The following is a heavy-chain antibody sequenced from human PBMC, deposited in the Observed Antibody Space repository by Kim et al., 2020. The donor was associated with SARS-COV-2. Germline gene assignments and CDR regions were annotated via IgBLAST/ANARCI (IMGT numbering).Heavy chain of an antibody. D-gene: IGHD2-15*01. CDR1: GFTFSSYW. Sequence: GGSLRLSCVASGFTFSSYWMHWVRQAPGKGLVWVSRINSDGSSTSYADSVKGRFTISRDNAKNTLYLQMNSLRAEDTAVYYCARGKLRLMGGMDVWGQGTTVTVSS. J-gene: IGHJ6*02. V-gene: IGHV3-74*01. CDR3: ARGKLRLMGGMDV. CDR2: INSDGSST.